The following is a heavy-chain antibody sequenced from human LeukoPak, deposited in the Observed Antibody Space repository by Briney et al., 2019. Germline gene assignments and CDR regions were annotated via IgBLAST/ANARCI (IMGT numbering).Heavy chain of an antibody. CDR1: GITLSNYG. J-gene: IGHJ4*02. Sequence: GGSLRLSCAVSGITLSNYGMSWVRQAPGKGLEWVAGMSDSGGRTNYADSVKGRFTISRDNPKNTLYLQMNSLRAEDTAVYFCAKQGAVIRVILVGFHKEAYYFDSWGQGALVTVSS. CDR3: AKQGAVIRVILVGFHKEAYYFDS. CDR2: MSDSGGRT. V-gene: IGHV3-23*01. D-gene: IGHD3-22*01.